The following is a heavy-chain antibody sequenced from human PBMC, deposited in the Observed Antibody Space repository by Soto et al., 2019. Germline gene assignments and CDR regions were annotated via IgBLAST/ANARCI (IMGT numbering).Heavy chain of an antibody. CDR2: IYHSGST. CDR1: GGPISSGDYY. Sequence: QVQLQESGPGLVKPSQTLSLTCTVSGGPISSGDYYWSWIRQPPGKGLEWIGYIYHSGSTYYNPSLKSRVTISVDTSKTQFSLKLRSVTAADTAVYYCARERPDAARLDPWGQGTLVTVSS. D-gene: IGHD2-2*01. V-gene: IGHV4-30-4*01. CDR3: ARERPDAARLDP. J-gene: IGHJ5*02.